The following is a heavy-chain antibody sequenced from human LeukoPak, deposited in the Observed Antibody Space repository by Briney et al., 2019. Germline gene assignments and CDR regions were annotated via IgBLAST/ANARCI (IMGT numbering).Heavy chain of an antibody. V-gene: IGHV4-61*02. D-gene: IGHD3-22*01. CDR2: IYTSGST. J-gene: IGHJ3*02. CDR3: ARAPVPTYYYDSSRYYRAFDI. CDR1: GGSISSGSYY. Sequence: PSETLSLTCTVSGGSISSGSYYWSWIRQPAGKGLEWIGRIYTSGSTNYNPSLKSRVTISVDTSKNQFSLKLSSVTAADTAVYYCARAPVPTYYYDSSRYYRAFDIWGQGTVVTVSS.